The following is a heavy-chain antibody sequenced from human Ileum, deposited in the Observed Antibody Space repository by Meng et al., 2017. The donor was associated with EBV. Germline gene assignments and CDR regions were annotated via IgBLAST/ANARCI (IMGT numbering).Heavy chain of an antibody. J-gene: IGHJ4*02. CDR1: CDSVGGSVW. V-gene: IGHV4-4*02. D-gene: IGHD3-10*01. CDR3: ARSGPSVRGLDY. Sequence: QVQAQEPRQGLGERSGTLSLTLALTCDSVGGSVWGSWVRQPRGKGLEWIGEVYHDGDTNCNPYLKSRVTRSLDKSNNDVNLHLNTLTAADAAVYSCARSGPSVRGLDYWGQGTLVTVSS. CDR2: VYHDGDT.